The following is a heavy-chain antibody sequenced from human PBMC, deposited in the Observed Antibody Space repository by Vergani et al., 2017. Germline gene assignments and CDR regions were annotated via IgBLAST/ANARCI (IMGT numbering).Heavy chain of an antibody. V-gene: IGHV4-59*01. CDR2: IYYSGST. CDR3: ARNPYCGSDCYSDAFDI. Sequence: QVQLQESGPGLVKPSETLSLTCTVSGGSISSYYWSWIRQPPGKGLEWIGYIYYSGSTNYNPSLKSRVTISVDTSKNQFSLKLSSVTAADTAVYYCARNPYCGSDCYSDAFDIWSQGTMVTVSS. D-gene: IGHD2-21*02. CDR1: GGSISSYY. J-gene: IGHJ3*02.